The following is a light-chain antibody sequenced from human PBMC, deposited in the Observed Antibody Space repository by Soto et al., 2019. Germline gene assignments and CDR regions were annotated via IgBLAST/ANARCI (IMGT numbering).Light chain of an antibody. Sequence: QSVLTQPPSASGTPGQRVTISCSGSSSNIGSYFVYWYQQLPGTAPKLLIYGNSNRPSGVPDRFSGSKSGTSASLAITGLQAEDEADYYCQSYDSSLSGYVFGTGTKVTVL. J-gene: IGLJ1*01. CDR3: QSYDSSLSGYV. V-gene: IGLV1-40*01. CDR2: GNS. CDR1: SSNIGSYF.